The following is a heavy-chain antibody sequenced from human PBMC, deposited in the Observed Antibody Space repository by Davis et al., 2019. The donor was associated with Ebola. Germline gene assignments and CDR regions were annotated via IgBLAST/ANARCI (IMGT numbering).Heavy chain of an antibody. V-gene: IGHV3-30*02. Sequence: GESLKISCAASGFTFSSYGMHWVRQAPGKGLEWVAFIRYDGINKYYADSVKGRFTVSRDNSKNTLYLQMNSLRAEDTAVYYCAKADYGDRFYFDSWGQGTLVTVSS. CDR1: GFTFSSYG. CDR3: AKADYGDRFYFDS. CDR2: IRYDGINK. D-gene: IGHD4-17*01. J-gene: IGHJ4*02.